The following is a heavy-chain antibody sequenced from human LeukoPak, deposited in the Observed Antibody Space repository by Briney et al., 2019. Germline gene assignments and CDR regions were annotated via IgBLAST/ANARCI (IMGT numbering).Heavy chain of an antibody. CDR2: IYYSGST. D-gene: IGHD1-14*01. CDR3: ARRNPSNWFDP. V-gene: IGHV4-39*07. CDR1: GGSISSSSYY. Sequence: SETLSLTCTVSGGSISSSSYYWGWIRQPPGKGLEWIGSIYYSGSTYYNPSLKSRVTISVDTSKNQFSLKLSSVTAADTAVYYCARRNPSNWFDPWGQGTLVTVSS. J-gene: IGHJ5*02.